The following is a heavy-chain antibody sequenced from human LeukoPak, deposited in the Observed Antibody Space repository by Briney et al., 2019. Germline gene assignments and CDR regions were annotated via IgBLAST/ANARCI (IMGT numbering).Heavy chain of an antibody. J-gene: IGHJ6*03. Sequence: ASVKVSCKASGYTFTSYGISWVRQAPGQGLEWMGWISAYYGNTNYAQKLQGRVTMTTDTSTSTAYMELRSLRSDDTAVYYCARSVDTAMVFWGREYYYMDVWGKGTTVTVSS. CDR1: GYTFTSYG. CDR2: ISAYYGNT. D-gene: IGHD5-18*01. V-gene: IGHV1-18*01. CDR3: ARSVDTAMVFWGREYYYMDV.